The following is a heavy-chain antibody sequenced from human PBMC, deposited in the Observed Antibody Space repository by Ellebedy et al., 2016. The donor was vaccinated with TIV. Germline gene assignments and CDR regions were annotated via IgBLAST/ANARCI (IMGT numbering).Heavy chain of an antibody. Sequence: PGGSLRLSCAASEFTFSTYAMHWVPQAPGKGLEWVAFISYDGSNRYYADSVKGRFTISRDNSKNTLYLQMNSLRAEDTAVYYCAKDLGFYGSGRHYWGQGTLVTVSS. CDR2: ISYDGSNR. V-gene: IGHV3-30*18. CDR1: EFTFSTYA. CDR3: AKDLGFYGSGRHY. J-gene: IGHJ4*02. D-gene: IGHD3-10*01.